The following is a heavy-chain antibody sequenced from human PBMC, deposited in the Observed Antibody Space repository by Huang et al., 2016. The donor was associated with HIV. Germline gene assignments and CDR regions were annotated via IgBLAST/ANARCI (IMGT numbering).Heavy chain of an antibody. J-gene: IGHJ4*02. D-gene: IGHD6-13*01. CDR3: ARGTAAAHSDY. V-gene: IGHV4-34*01. Sequence: QVQLQQWGAGLLKPSETLSLTCAVYGGSFSGYNWSWIRQSPGKGLAGIWESNHSVNTNYNPSLKSRVTISVDTSKNQFSLRLSSVTAADTAVYYCARGTAAAHSDYWGQGTLVTVYS. CDR2: SNHSVNT. CDR1: GGSFSGYN.